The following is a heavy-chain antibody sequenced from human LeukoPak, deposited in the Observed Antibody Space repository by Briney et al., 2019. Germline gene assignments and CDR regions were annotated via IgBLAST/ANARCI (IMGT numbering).Heavy chain of an antibody. Sequence: SETLSLTCTVSGGSISSSSYYWGWIRQPPGKGLEWIGSIYYSGSTYYNPSLKSRVTISVDTSENQFSLKLSSVTAADTAVYYCARQHVGATRHFDYWGQGTLVTVSS. V-gene: IGHV4-39*01. CDR3: ARQHVGATRHFDY. D-gene: IGHD1-26*01. CDR1: GGSISSSSYY. CDR2: IYYSGST. J-gene: IGHJ4*02.